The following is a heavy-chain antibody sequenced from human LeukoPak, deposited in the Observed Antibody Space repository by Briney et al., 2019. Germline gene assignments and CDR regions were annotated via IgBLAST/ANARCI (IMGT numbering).Heavy chain of an antibody. CDR2: ISGSGGST. V-gene: IGHV3-23*01. D-gene: IGHD2-2*01. Sequence: GGSLRLSCAASGFTFSSYAMSWVRQAPGKGLEWVSAISGSGGSTYYADSVKGRFTISRDNSKNTLYLQMNSLRAEDTAVYYCAKEGYCSSTSCRYYFDYWGQGTLVTVSS. CDR1: GFTFSSYA. J-gene: IGHJ4*02. CDR3: AKEGYCSSTSCRYYFDY.